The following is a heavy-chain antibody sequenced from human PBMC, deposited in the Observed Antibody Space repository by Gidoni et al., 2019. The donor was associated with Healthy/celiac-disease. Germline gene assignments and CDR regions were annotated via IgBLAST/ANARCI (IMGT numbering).Heavy chain of an antibody. J-gene: IGHJ4*02. CDR1: GYTFTSYY. Sequence: QVQLVQSGAEVKKPGASVKVSCKASGYTFTSYYMHWVRQAPGQGLEWMGIINPSGGSTSYAQKFQGRVTMTRDTSTSTVYMELSSLRSEDTAVYYCARGGSRYNWNHRSDYYFDYWGQGTLVTVSS. CDR2: INPSGGST. V-gene: IGHV1-46*01. CDR3: ARGGSRYNWNHRSDYYFDY. D-gene: IGHD1-20*01.